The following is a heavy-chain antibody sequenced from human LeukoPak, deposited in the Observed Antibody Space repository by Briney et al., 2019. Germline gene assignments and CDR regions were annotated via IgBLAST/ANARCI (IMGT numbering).Heavy chain of an antibody. V-gene: IGHV3-30-3*01. Sequence: GGSLRLSCAASGFTFRSSAMSWVRQAPEKGLEWVAVISYDGSNKYYADSVKGRFTISRDNSKNTLYLQMNSLRAEDTAVYYCARDPVRIAAAGVYGMDVWGQGTTVTVSS. CDR1: GFTFRSSA. CDR3: ARDPVRIAAAGVYGMDV. D-gene: IGHD6-13*01. CDR2: ISYDGSNK. J-gene: IGHJ6*02.